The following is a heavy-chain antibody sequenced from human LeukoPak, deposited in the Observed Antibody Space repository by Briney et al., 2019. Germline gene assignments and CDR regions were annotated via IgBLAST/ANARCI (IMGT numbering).Heavy chain of an antibody. J-gene: IGHJ4*02. D-gene: IGHD6-19*01. V-gene: IGHV4-34*01. CDR2: INHSGST. Sequence: SETLSLTCAVYGGSFSGYYWSWIRQPPGKGLEWIGEINHSGSTNYNPSHKSRVTISVDTSKNQFSLKLSSVTAADTAVYYCARGRPDSSGWYFDPDFDYWGQGTLVTVSS. CDR3: ARGRPDSSGWYFDPDFDY. CDR1: GGSFSGYY.